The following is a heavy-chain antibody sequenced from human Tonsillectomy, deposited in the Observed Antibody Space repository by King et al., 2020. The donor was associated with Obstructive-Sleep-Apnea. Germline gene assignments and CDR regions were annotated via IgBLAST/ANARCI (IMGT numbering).Heavy chain of an antibody. V-gene: IGHV3-9*01. CDR2: ISWNSGSI. CDR3: AKDRDIAAAESFGAFDY. CDR1: GFTFDDYA. Sequence: VQLVESGGGLVQPGRSLRLSCAASGFTFDDYAMHWVRQAPGKGLEWVSGISWNSGSIGYADSVKGRFTISRDNAKNSLYLQMNSLRAEDTALYYCAKDRDIAAAESFGAFDYWGQGTLVTVSS. D-gene: IGHD6-13*01. J-gene: IGHJ4*02.